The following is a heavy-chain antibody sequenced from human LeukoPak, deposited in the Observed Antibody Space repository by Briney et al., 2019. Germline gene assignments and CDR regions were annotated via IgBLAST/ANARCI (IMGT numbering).Heavy chain of an antibody. CDR1: GGAISSYY. CDR2: IYYSGST. J-gene: IGHJ6*02. D-gene: IGHD1-26*01. Sequence: SETLSLTCTVSGGAISSYYWSWIRQPPGKGLEWIGYIYYSGSTNYNPSLKSRVAISVDTSKNQFSLKLSSVTAADTAVYYCARDYSGIVGATTGYYYYGMDVWGQGTTVTVSS. V-gene: IGHV4-59*01. CDR3: ARDYSGIVGATTGYYYYGMDV.